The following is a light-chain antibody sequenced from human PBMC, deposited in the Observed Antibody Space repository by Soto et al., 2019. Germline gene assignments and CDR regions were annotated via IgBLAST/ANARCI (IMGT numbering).Light chain of an antibody. CDR1: QSVSNNY. CDR2: DAS. Sequence: EIVLTQSPGTLPLSPGERATLSCRASQSVSNNYLAWYRQKTGQAPRLLIYDASFRATGIPDRFSGSGSGTDFTLTISRLEPEDFAVYYCQQYGSSSGTFGQGTKVEIK. V-gene: IGKV3-20*01. J-gene: IGKJ1*01. CDR3: QQYGSSSGT.